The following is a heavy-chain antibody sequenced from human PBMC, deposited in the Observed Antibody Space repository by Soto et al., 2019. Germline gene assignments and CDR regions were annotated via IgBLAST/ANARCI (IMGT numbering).Heavy chain of an antibody. D-gene: IGHD3-10*01. CDR2: IYYSGKT. J-gene: IGHJ4*02. V-gene: IGHV4-59*01. Sequence: QVQLQESGPGLVKPSETLSLTCTVSGGSISSYYWSWIRQPPGKGLEWIGFIYYSGKTSYNSSLKSRVTISVDTSKNQISLKLSSVTAADTGVYYCAREMIRGVTHYMFDYWGQGALVTVSS. CDR3: AREMIRGVTHYMFDY. CDR1: GGSISSYY.